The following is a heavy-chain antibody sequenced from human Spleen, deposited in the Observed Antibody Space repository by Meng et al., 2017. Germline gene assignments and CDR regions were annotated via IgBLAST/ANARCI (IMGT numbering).Heavy chain of an antibody. CDR3: ARGLGGSTEN. CDR1: GGSASSVGDF. CDR2: ISHRGNT. J-gene: IGHJ4*02. V-gene: IGHV4-61*08. D-gene: IGHD2-15*01. Sequence: QGRRQEPGPGLGVPSEPLSLACSVFGGSASSVGDFWSWIRQPPGKGLEWIGYISHRGNTNYNPSLKSRVTISVDRSKNQFSLRLSSVTAADTAIYYCARGLGGSTENWGQGTLVTVSS.